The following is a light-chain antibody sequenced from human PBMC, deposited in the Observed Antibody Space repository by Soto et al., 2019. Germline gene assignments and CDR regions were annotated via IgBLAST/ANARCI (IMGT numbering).Light chain of an antibody. V-gene: IGKV1-5*03. CDR3: QQYNDNWT. J-gene: IGKJ1*01. Sequence: DIQITQSPSTLSASVGDSVTITCRASQSISSWLAWYQQKPGTAPKLLIYKASTLQSGVPSRFSGSGSGTEFTLTISSLQPDDSATYYCQQYNDNWTFGQGTKVDIK. CDR2: KAS. CDR1: QSISSW.